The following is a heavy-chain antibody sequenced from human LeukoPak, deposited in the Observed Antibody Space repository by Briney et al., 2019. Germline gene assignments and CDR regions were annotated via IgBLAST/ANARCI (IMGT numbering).Heavy chain of an antibody. CDR3: AADSPEGIAAAGVFDP. J-gene: IGHJ5*02. V-gene: IGHV1-58*02. CDR2: IVVGSGNT. CDR1: GFTFTSSA. Sequence: SVKVSCKASGFTFTSSAMQWVRQARGQRLEWIGWIVVGSGNTNYAQKFQERVTITRDMSTSTAYMELSSLRSEDTAVYYCAADSPEGIAAAGVFDPWGQGTLVTVSS. D-gene: IGHD6-13*01.